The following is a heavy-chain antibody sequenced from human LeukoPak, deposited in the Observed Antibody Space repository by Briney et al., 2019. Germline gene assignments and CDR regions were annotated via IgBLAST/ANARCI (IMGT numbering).Heavy chain of an antibody. CDR3: ARDRGYDSSGYYYILWFDY. V-gene: IGHV1-69*13. D-gene: IGHD3-22*01. CDR1: GYTFTSYY. J-gene: IGHJ4*02. CDR2: IIPIFGTA. Sequence: RASVKVSCKASGYTFTSYYMHWVRQAPGQGLEWMGGIIPIFGTANYAQKFQGRVTITADESTSTAYMELSSLRSEDTAVYYCARDRGYDSSGYYYILWFDYWGQGTLVTVSS.